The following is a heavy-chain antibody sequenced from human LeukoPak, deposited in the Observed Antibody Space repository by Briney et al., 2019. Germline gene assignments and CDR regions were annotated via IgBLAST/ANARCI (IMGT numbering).Heavy chain of an antibody. D-gene: IGHD3-3*01. Sequence: ASVKVCCKVSGYTLTELSMHWVRQAPGKGLEWMGGFDPEDGETIYAQKFQGRVTMTEDTSTDTAYMELSSLRSEDTAVYYCATGKIPRITIFGVVTELDYWGQGTLVTVSS. J-gene: IGHJ4*02. CDR1: GYTLTELS. CDR3: ATGKIPRITIFGVVTELDY. CDR2: FDPEDGET. V-gene: IGHV1-24*01.